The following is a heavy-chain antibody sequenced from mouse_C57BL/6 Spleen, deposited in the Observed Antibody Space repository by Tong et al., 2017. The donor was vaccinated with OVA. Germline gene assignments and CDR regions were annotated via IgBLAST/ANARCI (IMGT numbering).Heavy chain of an antibody. CDR2: ISSGSSTI. V-gene: IGHV5-17*01. Sequence: EVQLQESGGGLVKPGGSLKLSCAASGFTFSDYGMHWVRQAPEKGLEWVAYISSGSSTIYYADTVKGRFTISRDNAKNTLFLQMTSLRSEDTAMYYCASTGTDYWGQGTLVTVSA. J-gene: IGHJ3*01. CDR3: ASTGTDY. D-gene: IGHD4-1*02. CDR1: GFTFSDYG.